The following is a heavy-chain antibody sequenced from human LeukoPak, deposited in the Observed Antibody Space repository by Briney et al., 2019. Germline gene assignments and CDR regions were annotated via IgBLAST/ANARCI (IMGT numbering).Heavy chain of an antibody. Sequence: ASETLSLTCAVYGGSFSGYYWSGIRQPPGKGLEWIGEINHSGSTNYNPSHKSRVTISVDTSKNQFSLKLSSVTAADTAGYYSVLGDAFDIWGQGTMVTVSS. CDR3: VLGDAFDI. CDR2: INHSGST. J-gene: IGHJ3*02. V-gene: IGHV4-34*01. CDR1: GGSFSGYY.